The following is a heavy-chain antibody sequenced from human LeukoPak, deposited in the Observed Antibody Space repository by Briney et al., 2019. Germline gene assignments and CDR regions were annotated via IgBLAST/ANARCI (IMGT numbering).Heavy chain of an antibody. CDR3: ATHPKKRVAGESGPIFDY. CDR1: GGSFSGYY. J-gene: IGHJ4*02. Sequence: PSETLFLTCAVYGGSFSGYYWSWIRQPPGKGLEWIEEINHSGSTNYNPSLKSRVTISVDTSKNQFSLKLSSVTAADTAVYYCATHPKKRVAGESGPIFDYWGQGSLVTVSS. CDR2: INHSGST. D-gene: IGHD6-19*01. V-gene: IGHV4-34*01.